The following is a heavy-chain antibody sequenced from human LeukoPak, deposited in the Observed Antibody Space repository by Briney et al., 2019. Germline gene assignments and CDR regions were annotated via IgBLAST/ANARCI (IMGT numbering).Heavy chain of an antibody. CDR1: GFTFGSYD. V-gene: IGHV3-21*01. CDR3: ARTGRKWELI. D-gene: IGHD1-26*01. Sequence: GGSLRLSFAASGFTFGSYDMHWVRQAPGKGLEYVSSISSSGNYIYYVDSVKGRFTISRDNAKNSMFLQMNSLRAEDTAVYYCARTGRKWELIWGQGTMVTVSS. CDR2: ISSSGNYI. J-gene: IGHJ3*02.